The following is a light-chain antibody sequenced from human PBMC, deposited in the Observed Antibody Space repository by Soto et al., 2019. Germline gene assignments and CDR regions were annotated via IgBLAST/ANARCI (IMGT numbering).Light chain of an antibody. CDR2: EVT. CDR3: SSYTGSSTLYV. V-gene: IGLV2-14*01. J-gene: IGLJ1*01. Sequence: QSARTQPASVSGSPGQSITISCTGTSSDVGTYNYVSWYRQHPGKAPKVMIYEVTYRPSGVSNRFSGSKSGNTASPTISGLQAEDEAEYYCSSYTGSSTLYVFGTGTKVTVL. CDR1: SSDVGTYNY.